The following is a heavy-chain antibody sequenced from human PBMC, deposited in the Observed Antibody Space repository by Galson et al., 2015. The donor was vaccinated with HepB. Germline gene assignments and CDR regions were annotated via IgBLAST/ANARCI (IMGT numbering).Heavy chain of an antibody. CDR1: GFTFDDSG. V-gene: IGHV3-20*04. Sequence: SLRLSCADSGFTFDDSGMSWARQAPGKGLEWGSGINWNGGSTGYADSVKGRFTISRDNAKNSLYLQMNSLRAEDTALYYCAGESSSWYHWGQGTLVTVSS. D-gene: IGHD6-13*01. J-gene: IGHJ5*02. CDR2: INWNGGST. CDR3: AGESSSWYH.